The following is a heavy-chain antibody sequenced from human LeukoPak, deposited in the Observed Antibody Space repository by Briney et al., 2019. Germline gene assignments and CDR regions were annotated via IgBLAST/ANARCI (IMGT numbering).Heavy chain of an antibody. J-gene: IGHJ5*02. CDR2: ISAYNGST. D-gene: IGHD6-19*01. Sequence: ASVKVSCKASGYTFTSYGISWVRQAPGQGLEWMGWISAYNGSTNYAQKLQGRVTMTTDTSTSTAYMELRSLRSDDTAVYYCARGFFSIAVAGTSYWFDPWGQGTLVTVSS. V-gene: IGHV1-18*01. CDR1: GYTFTSYG. CDR3: ARGFFSIAVAGTSYWFDP.